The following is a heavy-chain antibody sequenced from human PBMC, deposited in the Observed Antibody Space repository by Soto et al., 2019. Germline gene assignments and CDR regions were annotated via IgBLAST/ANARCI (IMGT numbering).Heavy chain of an antibody. V-gene: IGHV3-21*01. CDR1: GFTFSSYS. Sequence: SLMLSCAXSGFTFSSYSMNWVRQAPGKGLEWVSSISSSSSYIYYADSVKGRFTISRDNAKNSLYLQMNSLRAEDTAVYYCARGRGRLGELSPPDYYYGMDVWGQGTTVTVSS. J-gene: IGHJ6*02. D-gene: IGHD3-16*02. CDR2: ISSSSSYI. CDR3: ARGRGRLGELSPPDYYYGMDV.